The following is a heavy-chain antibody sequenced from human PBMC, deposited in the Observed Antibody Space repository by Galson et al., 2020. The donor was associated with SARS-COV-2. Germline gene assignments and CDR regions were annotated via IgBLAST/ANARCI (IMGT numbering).Heavy chain of an antibody. D-gene: IGHD2-2*03. CDR3: ARLDFYHTDAFDI. Sequence: SETLSLTCTVSDVSISSGTYYWTRNRPPTGKGLEWIVHIYTSASTNYNLTLKSRVTISADTSKNQFSLKLTSVSAADTAGYYCARLDFYHTDAFDIWGQGTVVIVSS. V-gene: IGHV4-61*09. CDR2: IYTSAST. CDR1: DVSISSGTYY. J-gene: IGHJ3*02.